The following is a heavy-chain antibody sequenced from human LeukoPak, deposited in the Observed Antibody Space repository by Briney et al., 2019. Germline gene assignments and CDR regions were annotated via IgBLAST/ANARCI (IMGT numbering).Heavy chain of an antibody. J-gene: IGHJ3*02. D-gene: IGHD2-2*01. V-gene: IGHV4-61*02. CDR3: ARGYCSSTNCPNASDI. CDR1: GGSISSGSYF. Sequence: SETLSLTCTVSGGSISSGSYFWSWIRQPAGKGLEWIGRIYTSGSTNYNPSLKSRVTISVDTSKNQFSLKLSSVTAADTAVYYCARGYCSSTNCPNASDIWGQGTMVTVSS. CDR2: IYTSGST.